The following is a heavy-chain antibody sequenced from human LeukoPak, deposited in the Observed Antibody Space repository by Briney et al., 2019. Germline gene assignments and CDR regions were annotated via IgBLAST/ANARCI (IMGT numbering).Heavy chain of an antibody. CDR2: VYYSGTT. CDR1: GGYIIGIDDY. J-gene: IGHJ4*02. D-gene: IGHD2-21*01. Sequence: SDTLSLTCTVSGGYIIGIDDYRAWIRQPRGKGLEWIGSVYYSGTTDYNPSLNSRVSIFVDTSKNQFSLKLTSVTAADTALYYCARHSYYYDYWGQGTLVTVSS. CDR3: ARHSYYYDY. V-gene: IGHV4-39*01.